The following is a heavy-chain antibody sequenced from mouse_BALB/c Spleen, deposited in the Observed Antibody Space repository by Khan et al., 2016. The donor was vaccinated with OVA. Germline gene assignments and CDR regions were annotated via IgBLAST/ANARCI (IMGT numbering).Heavy chain of an antibody. CDR1: GYTFTDYA. CDR3: ARGGRFAY. V-gene: IGHV1S137*01. CDR2: ISTYYGDA. J-gene: IGHJ3*01. Sequence: VQLKQSGAELVRPGVSVKISCKGSGYTFTDYAMHWVKQSHAKSLEWIGVISTYYGDASYNQKFKGMATMTVDKSSSTAYMELARLTSEDSAIYYCARGGRFAYWGQGTLVTVSA. D-gene: IGHD3-3*01.